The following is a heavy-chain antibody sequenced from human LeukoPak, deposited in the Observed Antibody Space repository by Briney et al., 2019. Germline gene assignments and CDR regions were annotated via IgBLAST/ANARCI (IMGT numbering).Heavy chain of an antibody. CDR3: AVRDGYNPKIDY. V-gene: IGHV3-48*04. CDR2: ISSSGSTI. J-gene: IGHJ4*02. CDR1: GFTFSSYA. D-gene: IGHD5-24*01. Sequence: GGSLRLSCAASGFTFSSYAMSWVRQAPGKGLEWVSVISSSGSTIYYADSVKGRFTISRDNAKNSLYLQMNSPRAEDTAVYYCAVRDGYNPKIDYWGQGTLVTVFS.